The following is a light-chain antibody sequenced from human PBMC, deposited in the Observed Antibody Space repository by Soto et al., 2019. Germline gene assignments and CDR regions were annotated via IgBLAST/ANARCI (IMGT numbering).Light chain of an antibody. CDR3: QQYNTWPYT. CDR2: GAS. Sequence: EIVMTQSPATLSVSPGERATLSCRASQSVSSNLAWYQQTPGQAPRLLIYGASTRATGIPARFSGSGSGTELTLTISSLQSEYFAVYYCQQYNTWPYTFGQGTKLEIK. J-gene: IGKJ2*01. V-gene: IGKV3-15*01. CDR1: QSVSSN.